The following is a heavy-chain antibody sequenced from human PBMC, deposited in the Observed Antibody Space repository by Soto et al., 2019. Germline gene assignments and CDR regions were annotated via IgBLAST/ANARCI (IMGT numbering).Heavy chain of an antibody. CDR3: ARASSNYVAFYLYYYYGMDV. D-gene: IGHD4-4*01. V-gene: IGHV1-8*01. CDR1: GYTFTSYD. CDR2: MNPNSGNT. J-gene: IGHJ6*02. Sequence: QVQLVQSGAEVKKPGASVKVSCKASGYTFTSYDINWVRQATGQGLEWMGWMNPNSGNTGYAQKFQGRVTMTRNTSISTAYMELSSLRSEDTAVYYCARASSNYVAFYLYYYYGMDVWGQGTTVTVSS.